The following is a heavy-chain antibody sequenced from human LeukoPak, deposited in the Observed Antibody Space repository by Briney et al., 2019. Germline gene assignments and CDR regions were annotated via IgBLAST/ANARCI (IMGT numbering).Heavy chain of an antibody. CDR3: ARDLDCSSTSCYENWFDP. Sequence: ASVKVSCKASGYTFTNYAVHWLRQAPGQRLEWMGWINTDNGNTKYSQKFQDRVTMTRDTSASTAYMELSSLRSEDTAVYYCARDLDCSSTSCYENWFDPWGQGTLVTVSS. CDR1: GYTFTNYA. V-gene: IGHV1-3*04. D-gene: IGHD2-2*01. CDR2: INTDNGNT. J-gene: IGHJ5*02.